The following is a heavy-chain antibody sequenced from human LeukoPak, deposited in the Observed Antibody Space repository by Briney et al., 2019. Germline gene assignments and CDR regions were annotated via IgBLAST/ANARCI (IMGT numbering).Heavy chain of an antibody. CDR2: ISYSGST. CDR3: ARGKDRVLQDAFDI. D-gene: IGHD3-10*01. CDR1: GGSINNYY. V-gene: IGHV4-59*01. J-gene: IGHJ3*02. Sequence: SETLSLTCTVSGGSINNYYWSWIRQPPGKGLEWIGHISYSGSTNYNPSLKSRVTISVDTSKNQFSLRLTSVTAADTAVYYCARGKDRVLQDAFDIWGQGTMVTVSS.